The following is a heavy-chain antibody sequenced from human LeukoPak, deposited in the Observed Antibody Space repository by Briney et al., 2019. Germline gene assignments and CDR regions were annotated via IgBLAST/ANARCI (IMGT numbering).Heavy chain of an antibody. CDR3: ARDFAYRRLDY. CDR1: GFTFSSYA. V-gene: IGHV3-30-3*01. D-gene: IGHD1-26*01. J-gene: IGHJ4*02. Sequence: PGGSLRLSCAASGFTFSSYAMHWVRQAPGKGLEWVAVISYDGSNKYYADSVKGRFTISRDNSKNTLYLQMNSLRAEDTAVYYCARDFAYRRLDYWGQGTLVTVSS. CDR2: ISYDGSNK.